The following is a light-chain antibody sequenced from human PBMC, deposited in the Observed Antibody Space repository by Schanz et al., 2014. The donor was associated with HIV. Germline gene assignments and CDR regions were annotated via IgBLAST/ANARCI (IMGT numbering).Light chain of an antibody. J-gene: IGLJ1*01. V-gene: IGLV1-40*01. CDR1: TSNIGAGYD. CDR2: RNN. CDR3: AAWDDSLNGGV. Sequence: QSVLTQPPSVSGAPGQRVTISCTGSTSNIGAGYDVHWYQQLPGTAPKLLIYRNNQRPSGVPDRFSGSKSGTSASLAISGLQSEDEADYYCAAWDDSLNGGVFGTGTKLTVL.